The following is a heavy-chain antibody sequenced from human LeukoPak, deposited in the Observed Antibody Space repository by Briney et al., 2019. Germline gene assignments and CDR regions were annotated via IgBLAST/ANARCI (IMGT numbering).Heavy chain of an antibody. D-gene: IGHD3-16*01. CDR3: ARGGSNYYGMDV. J-gene: IGHJ6*02. CDR2: IYYNGNT. V-gene: IGHV4-59*01. CDR1: DGSINSYY. Sequence: SETLSLTCSVSDGSINSYYWNWIRRPPGKGLEWIGYIYYNGNTNYSPSLKSRVTMSVDTSKNLFSLKVSSVTAADTAVYYCARGGSNYYGMDVWGQGTTVTVSS.